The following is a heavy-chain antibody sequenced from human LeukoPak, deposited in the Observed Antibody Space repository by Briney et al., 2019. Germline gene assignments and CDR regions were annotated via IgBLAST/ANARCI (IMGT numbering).Heavy chain of an antibody. CDR1: GGTFSSYA. CDR3: ARVRRGIAAAGTAWFDP. J-gene: IGHJ5*02. V-gene: IGHV1-69*06. Sequence: SVKVSCKASGGTFSSYAISWVRQAPGQGLEWMGGIIPIFGTANYAQKFQGRVTITADKSTSTAYMELSSLRSDDTAVYYCARVRRGIAAAGTAWFDPWGQGTLVTVSS. D-gene: IGHD6-13*01. CDR2: IIPIFGTA.